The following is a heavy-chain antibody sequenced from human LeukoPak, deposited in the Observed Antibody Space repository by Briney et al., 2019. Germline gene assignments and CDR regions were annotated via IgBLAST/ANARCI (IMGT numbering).Heavy chain of an antibody. CDR3: ARVGEKAFHLWPEIDY. CDR2: ISYDGSNK. J-gene: IGHJ4*02. V-gene: IGHV3-30*04. CDR1: GFTFSSYA. Sequence: GGSLRLSCAASGFTFSSYAMHWVRQAPGKGLEWVAVISYDGSNKYYADSVKGRFTISRDNAKKSLYLQMNSLRAEDTAVYYCARVGEKAFHLWPEIDYWGQGTLVTVSS. D-gene: IGHD5-24*01.